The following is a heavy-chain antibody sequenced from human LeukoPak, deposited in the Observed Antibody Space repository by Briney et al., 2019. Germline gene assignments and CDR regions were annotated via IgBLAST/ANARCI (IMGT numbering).Heavy chain of an antibody. CDR3: ATVHYYDSSGYNYYIDY. J-gene: IGHJ4*02. Sequence: ASVKVSCKVSGYTLTELSMHWVRQAPGKGLEWMGGFDPEDGETIYAQKFQGRVTMTEDTSTDTAYMELSSLRSEDTAVYYCATVHYYDSSGYNYYIDYWGQGTLVTVSS. D-gene: IGHD3-22*01. V-gene: IGHV1-24*01. CDR2: FDPEDGET. CDR1: GYTLTELS.